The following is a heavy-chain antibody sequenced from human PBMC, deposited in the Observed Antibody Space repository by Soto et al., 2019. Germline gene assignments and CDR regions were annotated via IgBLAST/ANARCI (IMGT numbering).Heavy chain of an antibody. Sequence: QVQLQESGPGLVKPSQTLSLTCTVSGGSISSGGYYWSWIRQHPGKGLEWIGYIYYSGSTYYNPSLKSRVTISVDTSKNQFSLKLSSVTAADTAVYYCARDEKYYYDSSGYFNWFDPWGQGTLVTVSS. CDR3: ARDEKYYYDSSGYFNWFDP. V-gene: IGHV4-31*03. D-gene: IGHD3-22*01. J-gene: IGHJ5*02. CDR2: IYYSGST. CDR1: GGSISSGGYY.